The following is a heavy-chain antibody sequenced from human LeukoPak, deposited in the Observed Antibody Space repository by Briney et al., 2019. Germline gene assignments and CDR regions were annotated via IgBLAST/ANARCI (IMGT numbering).Heavy chain of an antibody. J-gene: IGHJ4*02. Sequence: PSETLSLTCTVSGGSISSYYWSWIRQPPGKGLEWIGYIYYSGSTNYNPSLKSRVTISVDTSKNRFSLKLSSVTAADTAVYYCATVLTRRWYYLTYGAQEPRVTVS. CDR3: ATVLTRRWYYLTY. V-gene: IGHV4-59*08. CDR2: IYYSGST. CDR1: GGSISSYY. D-gene: IGHD4-23*01.